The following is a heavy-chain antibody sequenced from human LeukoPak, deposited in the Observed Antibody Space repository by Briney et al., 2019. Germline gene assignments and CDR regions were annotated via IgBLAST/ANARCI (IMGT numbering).Heavy chain of an antibody. CDR1: GFTFSSYW. Sequence: GGSLRLSCAASGFTFSSYWMNWARQAPGKGLEWVASINHNGNVNYYVDSVKGRFTISRDNAKNSLYLQMNSLRAEDTAVYYCARDGRRYYDSSGYYLDYWGQGTLVTVSS. CDR3: ARDGRRYYDSSGYYLDY. J-gene: IGHJ4*02. V-gene: IGHV3-7*01. D-gene: IGHD3-22*01. CDR2: INHNGNVN.